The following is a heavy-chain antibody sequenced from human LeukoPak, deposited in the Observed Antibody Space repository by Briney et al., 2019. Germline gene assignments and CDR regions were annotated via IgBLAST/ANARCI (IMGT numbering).Heavy chain of an antibody. CDR1: GGSISSSSYY. V-gene: IGHV4-39*01. Sequence: SETLSLTCTVSGGSISSSSYYWGWIRQPPGKGLEWIGSIYYSGSTYYNPSLKSRVTISVDTSKNQFSLKLSSVTAADTAVYYCARPLRSGGSSIDYWGQGTPVTVSS. D-gene: IGHD2-15*01. CDR2: IYYSGST. CDR3: ARPLRSGGSSIDY. J-gene: IGHJ4*02.